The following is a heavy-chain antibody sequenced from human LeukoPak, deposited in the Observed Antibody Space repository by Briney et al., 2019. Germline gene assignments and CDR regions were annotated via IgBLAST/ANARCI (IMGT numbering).Heavy chain of an antibody. V-gene: IGHV1-2*02. Sequence: ASVKVSCKASGYTFTGYYMHWVRQAPGQGLEWMGWINPNSGGTNYAQKFQGRVTMTRDTSISTAYMELSRLRSDDTAVYYCARVPVAGPYYFDYWGQGTLVTVSS. D-gene: IGHD2-15*01. CDR1: GYTFTGYY. J-gene: IGHJ4*02. CDR2: INPNSGGT. CDR3: ARVPVAGPYYFDY.